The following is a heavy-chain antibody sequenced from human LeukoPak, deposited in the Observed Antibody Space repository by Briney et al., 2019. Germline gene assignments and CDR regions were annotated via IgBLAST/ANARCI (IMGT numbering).Heavy chain of an antibody. J-gene: IGHJ4*02. CDR3: ARILSSAWGELGY. D-gene: IGHD6-19*01. CDR2: IRSDGSNK. Sequence: PGGSLRLSCAASGFTFSRYGMHWVRQAPGKGLKWVAFIRSDGSNKYYADSVKGRFTISRDNSKNTLYLQMNSLRAEDTAVYYCARILSSAWGELGYWGQGTLVTVSS. V-gene: IGHV3-30*02. CDR1: GFTFSRYG.